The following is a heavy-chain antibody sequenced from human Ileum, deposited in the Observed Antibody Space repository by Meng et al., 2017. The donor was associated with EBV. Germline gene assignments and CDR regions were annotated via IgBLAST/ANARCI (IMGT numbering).Heavy chain of an antibody. D-gene: IGHD2-15*01. Sequence: VSRVEAGPGLVKPSETLSLTCTGSGGFISSYYWSWIRQPPGKGLEWIGYIYYSGSTNYNPSLKSRVTISVDTSKNQFSLNLSSVTAADTAVYYCARGGWSLDYWGQGTLVTVSS. CDR3: ARGGWSLDY. CDR1: GGFISSYY. J-gene: IGHJ4*02. CDR2: IYYSGST. V-gene: IGHV4-59*08.